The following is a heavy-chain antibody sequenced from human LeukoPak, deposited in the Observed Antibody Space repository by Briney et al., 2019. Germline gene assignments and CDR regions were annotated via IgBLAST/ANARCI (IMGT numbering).Heavy chain of an antibody. V-gene: IGHV3-30*03. CDR3: ARTARGVIGEYYYYMDV. Sequence: GGSLRLSCAASGFTFSTYNMNWVRQAPGKGLEWVAIISYDGSNKDYADSAKGRFTISRDNSKNTLYLQMNSLRAEDTAVYYCARTARGVIGEYYYYMDVWGKGTTVTVSS. CDR1: GFTFSTYN. J-gene: IGHJ6*03. CDR2: ISYDGSNK. D-gene: IGHD2-21*01.